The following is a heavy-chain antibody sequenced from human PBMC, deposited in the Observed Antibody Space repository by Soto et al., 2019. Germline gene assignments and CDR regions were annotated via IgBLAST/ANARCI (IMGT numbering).Heavy chain of an antibody. J-gene: IGHJ6*02. CDR3: TRDGSPFALDV. D-gene: IGHD5-12*01. Sequence: EVKLVESGGGLVQPGGSLRLSCAASGFTFSSYWMSWVRQAPGKGLEWVANIKTDGSEKYYADSVRGRFTNSRDNARNFFYLQMNSLTGEDTAVYYCTRDGSPFALDVWGLGTPVTVSS. CDR1: GFTFSSYW. CDR2: IKTDGSEK. V-gene: IGHV3-7*03.